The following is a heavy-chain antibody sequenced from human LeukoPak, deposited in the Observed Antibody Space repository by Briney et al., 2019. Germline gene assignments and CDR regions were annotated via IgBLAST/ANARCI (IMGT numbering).Heavy chain of an antibody. CDR3: ARGATGTTGYNGLDV. J-gene: IGHJ6*02. V-gene: IGHV6-1*01. D-gene: IGHD1-1*01. CDR1: GDSVSSNSAA. CDR2: TYYRSRWYN. Sequence: SQTLSLTFAISGDSVSSNSAAWNWLRQSPSRGLEWLGRTYYRSRWYNDYALSVKSRITINLDISKNQFSLQLNSMTPEDTAVYYCARGATGTTGYNGLDVWGQGTTVTVSS.